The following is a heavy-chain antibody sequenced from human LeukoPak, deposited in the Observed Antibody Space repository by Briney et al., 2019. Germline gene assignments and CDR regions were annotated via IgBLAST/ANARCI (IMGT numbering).Heavy chain of an antibody. J-gene: IGHJ4*02. Sequence: SETLSLTCAVYGGSFSGYYWSWIRQPPGKGLEWIGEINHSGSTNYNPSLKSRVTISVDTSKNQFSLKLSSVTAADTAVYYCARHIAARPFYYWGQGTLVTVS. CDR3: ARHIAARPFYY. CDR2: INHSGST. CDR1: GGSFSGYY. V-gene: IGHV4-34*01. D-gene: IGHD6-6*01.